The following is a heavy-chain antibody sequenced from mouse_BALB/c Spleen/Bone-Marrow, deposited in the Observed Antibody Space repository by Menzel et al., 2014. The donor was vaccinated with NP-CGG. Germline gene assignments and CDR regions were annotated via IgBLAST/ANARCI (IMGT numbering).Heavy chain of an antibody. V-gene: IGHV1-47*01. CDR3: GRGAYDLFDY. D-gene: IGHD6-5*01. CDR2: FHPYDDET. J-gene: IGHJ2*01. Sequence: VQLQQSGAALVRPGASVKMSCKAFGYPFTTYPIEWMRQNHGKSLEWIGTFHPYDDETKYNEQFKGKANLTVDKSSTTVYLELSRLTADDSAIYYCGRGAYDLFDYWGQGTPLTVSS. CDR1: GYPFTTYP.